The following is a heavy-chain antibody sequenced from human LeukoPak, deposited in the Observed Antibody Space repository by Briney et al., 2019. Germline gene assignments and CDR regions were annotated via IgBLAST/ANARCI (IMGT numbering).Heavy chain of an antibody. CDR2: VSASGGRT. Sequence: GGTLRLSCAASGFTFSSYGMSWVRQTPGKGLEWVSRVSASGGRTYYADSVKGRFTISRDNSKNTMSLQMNNLRADDTAVYYCAKSYASGSFYDYWGQGTLVTVSS. CDR1: GFTFSSYG. J-gene: IGHJ4*02. D-gene: IGHD3-10*01. V-gene: IGHV3-23*01. CDR3: AKSYASGSFYDY.